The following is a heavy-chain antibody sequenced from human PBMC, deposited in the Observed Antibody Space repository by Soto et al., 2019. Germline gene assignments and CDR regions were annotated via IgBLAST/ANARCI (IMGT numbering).Heavy chain of an antibody. V-gene: IGHV3-23*01. Sequence: DVQLLESGGDLVQPGGSLRLSFAASGVTFSSYAMSWVRQAPGKGLEWVSSVSAGGDMTYYSDSVKGRFTISRDNSNNALFLQMNSLRAEDTALYYCARGVRGGSGSPASYYYSGLDVWGQGTTVTVSS. CDR3: ARGVRGGSGSPASYYYSGLDV. J-gene: IGHJ6*02. CDR2: VSAGGDMT. D-gene: IGHD3-10*01. CDR1: GVTFSSYA.